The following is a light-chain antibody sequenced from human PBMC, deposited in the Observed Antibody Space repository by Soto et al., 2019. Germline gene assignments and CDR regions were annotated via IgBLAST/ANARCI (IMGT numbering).Light chain of an antibody. J-gene: IGKJ2*01. Sequence: EIVLTQSPGTLSLSPGERATLSCMASQTLTTTYLAWYQQKPGQAPRLLIYGVSRRATGIPDRFSGSGSGTDFTLTISRLEPEAFAVYSCQQYADLPYTFGQGTTLEI. V-gene: IGKV3-20*01. CDR3: QQYADLPYT. CDR1: QTLTTTY. CDR2: GVS.